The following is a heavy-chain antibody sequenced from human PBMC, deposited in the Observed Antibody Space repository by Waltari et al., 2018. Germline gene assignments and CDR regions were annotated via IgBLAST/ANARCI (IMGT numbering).Heavy chain of an antibody. CDR1: GFIVSNNY. Sequence: EVQLVESGGGLIQPGGSLRLSCAASGFIVSNNYMNWVRQAPGKGIEWFLVIYSAGSSYYADSVNGRFTISRDKSKNTLYLQMNSLIAEDTAVYYCAIEFGGLNDAFDICGQGTMFSFSS. V-gene: IGHV3-53*01. CDR3: AIEFGGLNDAFDI. D-gene: IGHD2-15*01. J-gene: IGHJ3*02. CDR2: IYSAGSS.